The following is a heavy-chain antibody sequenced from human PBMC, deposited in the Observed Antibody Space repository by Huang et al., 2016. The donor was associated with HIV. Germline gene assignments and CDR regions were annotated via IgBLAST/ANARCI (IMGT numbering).Heavy chain of an antibody. V-gene: IGHV5-51*01. J-gene: IGHJ4*02. CDR3: ARRAAVTGYYFDY. D-gene: IGHD6-19*01. CDR1: GYSFANYW. Sequence: VPLVQSGAEVRKPGESLKISCKGSGYSFANYWFGWVRQTPGKGLAWRGSNQPGEPDPGSSPPYQRRVTISAEKSITAAYLQGSSLKVSDTAMYYSARRAAVTGYYFDYWGQGTLITVSS. CDR2: NQPGEPDP.